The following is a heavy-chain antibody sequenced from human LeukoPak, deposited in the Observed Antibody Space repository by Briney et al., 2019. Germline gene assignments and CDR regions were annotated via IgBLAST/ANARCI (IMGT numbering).Heavy chain of an antibody. V-gene: IGHV3-30-3*01. Sequence: GGSLRLSCAASGFTFSRYALHWVRQAPGKGLEWVAVISYDGSNKYYADSVKGRFTISRDNSKNTLYLQMKSLISENTAVYYCARVDLDDYGDYNPDYWGRGTLVTVSS. CDR2: ISYDGSNK. CDR1: GFTFSRYA. J-gene: IGHJ4*02. D-gene: IGHD4-17*01. CDR3: ARVDLDDYGDYNPDY.